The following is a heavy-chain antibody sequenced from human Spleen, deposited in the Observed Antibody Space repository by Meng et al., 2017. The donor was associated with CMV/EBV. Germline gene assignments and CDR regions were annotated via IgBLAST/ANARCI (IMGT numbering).Heavy chain of an antibody. Sequence: GESLKISCAASGFTFSSYWMHWVRQAPGEGLVWVSRISSDGSSTYYADSVKGRFTISRDNAKNTLYLQMNSLRAEDTAVYYCARGRPAAARYYTMDVWGQGTTVTVSS. D-gene: IGHD2-2*01. J-gene: IGHJ6*02. CDR1: GFTFSSYW. V-gene: IGHV3-74*01. CDR3: ARGRPAAARYYTMDV. CDR2: ISSDGSST.